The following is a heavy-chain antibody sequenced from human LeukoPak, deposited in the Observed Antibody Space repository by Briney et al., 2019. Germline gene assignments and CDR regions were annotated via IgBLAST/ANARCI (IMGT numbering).Heavy chain of an antibody. CDR1: GYTFTSYD. CDR2: MNPNSGNT. CDR3: ARVWDGYCSGGSCSDSNWFDP. Sequence: ASVKVSCKASGYTFTSYDINWVRQATGQGLEWMGWMNPNSGNTGYTQKFQGRVTMTRNTSISTAYMEVSSLRSEDTAVYYCARVWDGYCSGGSCSDSNWFDPWGQGTLVTVSS. J-gene: IGHJ5*02. D-gene: IGHD2-15*01. V-gene: IGHV1-8*01.